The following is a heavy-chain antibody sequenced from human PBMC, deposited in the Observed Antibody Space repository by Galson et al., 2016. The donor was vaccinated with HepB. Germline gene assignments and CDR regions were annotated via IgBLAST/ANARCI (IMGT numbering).Heavy chain of an antibody. J-gene: IGHJ4*02. CDR3: ARDFDY. V-gene: IGHV3-48*01. CDR2: HSSSSSTI. CDR1: GFTFRSYS. Sequence: LRLSCAASGFTFRSYSMNWVRQAPGKGLEWVSYHSSSSSTIYSADAVKGRFTISRDNATDSLYLQRNRPRADDTAVYYCARDFDYWGRGTLVTVSS.